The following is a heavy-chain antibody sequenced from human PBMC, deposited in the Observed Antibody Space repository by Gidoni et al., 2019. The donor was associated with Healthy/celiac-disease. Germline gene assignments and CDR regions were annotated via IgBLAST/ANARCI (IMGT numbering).Heavy chain of an antibody. CDR2: ISSSSSYI. D-gene: IGHD3-10*01. CDR3: ARDRGDYETFFDY. V-gene: IGHV3-21*01. J-gene: IGHJ4*02. Sequence: EVQLVESGGGLVKPGGSLRLSCAASGFTFSSYSMNWVRQAPGKGLEWVSSISSSSSYIYYADSVKGRFTISRDNAKNSLYLQMNSLRAEDTAVYYCARDRGDYETFFDYWGQGTLVTVSS. CDR1: GFTFSSYS.